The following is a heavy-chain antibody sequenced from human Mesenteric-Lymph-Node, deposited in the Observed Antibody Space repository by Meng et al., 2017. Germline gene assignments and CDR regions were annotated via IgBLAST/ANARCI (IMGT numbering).Heavy chain of an antibody. D-gene: IGHD3-22*01. CDR2: IYWDDDK. V-gene: IGHV2-5*02. CDR3: AHVTYYYDSSGYYRPDAFDI. J-gene: IGHJ3*02. CDR1: GFSLSTSGVG. Sequence: SGPTLLKPTHTLTLTCTFSGFSLSTSGVGVGWIRQPPGKALEWLALIYWDDDKRYSQSLKSRLTITKDTSKSQVVLTMTNMDPVDTATYYCAHVTYYYDSSGYYRPDAFDIWGQGTMVTVSS.